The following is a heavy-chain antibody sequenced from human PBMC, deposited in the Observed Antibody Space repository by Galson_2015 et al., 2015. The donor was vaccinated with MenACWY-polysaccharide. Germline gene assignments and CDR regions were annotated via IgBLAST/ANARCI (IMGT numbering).Heavy chain of an antibody. CDR1: GFTFSSYW. V-gene: IGHV3-74*01. Sequence: SLRLSCAASGFTFSSYWMHWVRHAPGKGLVWVSRINADGSATDYADSVRSRFTISRDNAKNTLYLEMNSLRAEDTAVYYCTKAGAKYCRGSSCYFNWFDPWGQGTLVTVSS. D-gene: IGHD2-15*01. J-gene: IGHJ5*02. CDR3: TKAGAKYCRGSSCYFNWFDP. CDR2: INADGSAT.